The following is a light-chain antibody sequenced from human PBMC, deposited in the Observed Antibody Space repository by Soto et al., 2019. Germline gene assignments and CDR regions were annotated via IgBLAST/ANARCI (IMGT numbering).Light chain of an antibody. CDR2: GAS. V-gene: IGKV3-20*01. CDR1: QSVSSSY. J-gene: IGKJ5*01. Sequence: EIVLTQSPGTLSSSPGERATLSCRASQSVSSSYLAWYQQKPGQAPRLLIYGASSRATGIPDRFSGSGSGTDFTLTISSLEPEDFAVYYCQQYGSSPPTTFGQGTRLEIK. CDR3: QQYGSSPPTT.